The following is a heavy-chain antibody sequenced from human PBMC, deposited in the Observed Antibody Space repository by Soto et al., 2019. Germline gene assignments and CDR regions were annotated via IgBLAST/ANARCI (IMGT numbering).Heavy chain of an antibody. J-gene: IGHJ6*03. D-gene: IGHD2-2*01. CDR1: GGSISSYY. CDR2: IYYSGST. V-gene: IGHV4-59*08. Sequence: SETLSLTCTVSGGSISSYYWSWIRQPPGKGLEWIGYIYYSGSTNYNPSLKSRVTISVDTSKNQFSLKLSSVTAADTAVYYCARRRYCSSTSCYVATAPRGHPSTYYYYMDVWGKGTTVTVSS. CDR3: ARRRYCSSTSCYVATAPRGHPSTYYYYMDV.